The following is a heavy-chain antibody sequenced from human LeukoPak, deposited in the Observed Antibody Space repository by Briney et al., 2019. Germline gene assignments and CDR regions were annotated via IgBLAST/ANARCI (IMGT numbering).Heavy chain of an antibody. CDR3: AGVEYYFDY. J-gene: IGHJ4*02. Sequence: GGSLRLSCAASGFTFSSYGMHWVRQAPGKGLEWVAVISYDGSNKYYADSVKGRFTISRDNSKNTLYLQMNSLRAEDTAVYYCAGVEYYFDYWGQGTLVTVSS. CDR1: GFTFSSYG. CDR2: ISYDGSNK. V-gene: IGHV3-30*03.